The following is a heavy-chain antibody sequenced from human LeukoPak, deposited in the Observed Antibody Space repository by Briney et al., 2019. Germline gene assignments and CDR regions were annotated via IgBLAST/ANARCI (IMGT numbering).Heavy chain of an antibody. D-gene: IGHD2-21*02. J-gene: IGHJ4*02. CDR1: GFTFSRYW. CDR2: IKQDGGEI. CDR3: ARDATRGGDNDY. V-gene: IGHV3-7*03. Sequence: GGSLRLSCAASGFTFSRYWMSWVRQVPRKGLEWVANIKQDGGEIYYVDSVKGRFTISRDNAKNSLYLQMNSLRAEDTAVYYCARDATRGGDNDYWGQGTRVIVSS.